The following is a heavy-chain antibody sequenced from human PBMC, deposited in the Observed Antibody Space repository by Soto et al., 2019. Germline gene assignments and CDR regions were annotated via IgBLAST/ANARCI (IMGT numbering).Heavy chain of an antibody. Sequence: SETLSLTCGVYGGSFSGFYWSWIRQPPGKGLEWIGEINHRGSSNYNPPFQGHVTISVDKSISTAYLQWSSLKASDTAMYYCARLYGGNSGMAVWGQGTTVTVSS. V-gene: IGHV4-34*01. CDR3: ARLYGGNSGMAV. CDR2: INHRGSS. J-gene: IGHJ6*02. D-gene: IGHD4-17*01. CDR1: GGSFSGFY.